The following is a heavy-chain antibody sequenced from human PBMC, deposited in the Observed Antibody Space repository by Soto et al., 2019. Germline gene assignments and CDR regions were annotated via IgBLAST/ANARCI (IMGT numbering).Heavy chain of an antibody. V-gene: IGHV4-30-2*01. CDR2: IYHSGST. Sequence: KTSETLSLTCAVSGGSISSGGYSWSWIRQPPGKGLEWIGYIYHSGSTYYNPSLKSRVTISVDRSKNQFSLKLSSVTAADTAVYYCAGFRTGTTIFCDYWGQGTLVTVSS. CDR3: AGFRTGTTIFCDY. CDR1: GGSISSGGYS. D-gene: IGHD1-1*01. J-gene: IGHJ4*02.